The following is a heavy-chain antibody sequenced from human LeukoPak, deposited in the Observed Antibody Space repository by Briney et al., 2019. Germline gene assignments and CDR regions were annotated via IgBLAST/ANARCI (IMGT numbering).Heavy chain of an antibody. D-gene: IGHD1-26*01. CDR2: IYYSGST. CDR3: ARHSSRDYFDY. CDR1: GGSISSHY. Sequence: PSETLSLTCTVSGGSISSHYWSWIRQPPGKGLEWIGYIYYSGSTNYNPSLNSRVTISVDTSKNQFSLKLSSVTAADTAVYYCARHSSRDYFDYWGQGTLVTVSS. V-gene: IGHV4-59*11. J-gene: IGHJ4*02.